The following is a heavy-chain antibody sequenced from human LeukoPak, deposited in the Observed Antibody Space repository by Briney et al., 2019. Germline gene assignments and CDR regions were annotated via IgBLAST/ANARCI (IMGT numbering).Heavy chain of an antibody. CDR3: ARGRGTIYMFDY. CDR2: INSDGSST. V-gene: IGHV3-74*01. CDR1: GFTFNRYW. J-gene: IGHJ4*02. D-gene: IGHD2/OR15-2a*01. Sequence: GGSLRLSRAASGFTFNRYWMHWVRQVPGKGLVWVSRINSDGSSTTYADSAKGRFTISRDNARNTLYLQMNSLRAEDTAVYYCARGRGTIYMFDYWGQGTLVTVSS.